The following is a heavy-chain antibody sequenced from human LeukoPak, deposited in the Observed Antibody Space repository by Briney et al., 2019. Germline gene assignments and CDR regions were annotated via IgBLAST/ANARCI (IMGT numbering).Heavy chain of an antibody. CDR2: TSGSGGST. CDR3: AKDVNDIVVVPAAIDDAFDI. J-gene: IGHJ3*02. V-gene: IGHV3-23*01. Sequence: GGSLRLSCAASGFTFSSYAMSWVRQAPGKGLEWVSTTSGSGGSTYYADSVKGRFTISRDNSKNTLYLQMNSLRAEDTAVYYCAKDVNDIVVVPAAIDDAFDIWGQGTMVTVSS. CDR1: GFTFSSYA. D-gene: IGHD2-2*02.